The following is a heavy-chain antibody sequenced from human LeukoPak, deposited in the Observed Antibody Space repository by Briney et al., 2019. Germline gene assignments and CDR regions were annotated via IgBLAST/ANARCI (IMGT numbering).Heavy chain of an antibody. CDR3: TTDTLGYCSSTSCYTVDY. CDR2: IKSKTDGGTT. CDR1: GFTFSNAW. D-gene: IGHD2-2*02. J-gene: IGHJ4*02. V-gene: IGHV3-15*01. Sequence: PGGSLRLSCAASGFTFSNAWMSWVRQAPGKGLEWVGRIKSKTDGGTTDYAAPVEGRFTISRDDSKNTLYLQMNSLKTEDTAVYYCTTDTLGYCSSTSCYTVDYWGQGTLVTVSS.